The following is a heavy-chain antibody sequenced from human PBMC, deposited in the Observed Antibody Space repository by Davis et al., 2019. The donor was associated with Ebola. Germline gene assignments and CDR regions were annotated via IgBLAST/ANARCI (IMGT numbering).Heavy chain of an antibody. Sequence: GGSLRLSCEASGFTSAMHWVRQATGKGLEWVAFISADGSNEYYTDSVKGRFTISRYTSKNTVYLQMRSLRPEDTAVYYCARGLWDYYGSGLPKYFDIWGQGTSVTVAS. J-gene: IGHJ4*02. CDR3: ARGLWDYYGSGLPKYFDI. CDR1: GFTSA. D-gene: IGHD3-10*01. CDR2: ISADGSNE. V-gene: IGHV3-30*03.